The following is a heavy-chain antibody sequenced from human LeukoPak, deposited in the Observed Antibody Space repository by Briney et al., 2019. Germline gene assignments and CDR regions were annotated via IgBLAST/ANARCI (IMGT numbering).Heavy chain of an antibody. V-gene: IGHV4-61*02. CDR3: ARDGPLGYYDSSGSIDY. D-gene: IGHD3-22*01. CDR2: IYTSGST. Sequence: SQTLSLTCTVTGGSISSGSYYWRWLRQPAGKGLEWIGRIYTSGSTNYNPSLKSRVTISVDTSKNQFSLKLSSVTAADTAVYYCARDGPLGYYDSSGSIDYWGQGTLVTVSS. J-gene: IGHJ4*02. CDR1: GGSISSGSYY.